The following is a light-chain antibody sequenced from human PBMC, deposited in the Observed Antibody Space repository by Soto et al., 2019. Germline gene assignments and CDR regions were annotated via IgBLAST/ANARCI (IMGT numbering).Light chain of an antibody. CDR3: QQYNNWPWT. J-gene: IGKJ1*01. V-gene: IGKV3-15*01. CDR1: QSVSSN. CDR2: GAS. Sequence: IVMSQSPGTLSLSPGESATLSCRASQSVSSNLAWYQQKPGQAPRLLIYGASTRAPGFPARFSGSGSGTDFTLTISSLQSEDFAVYYCQQYNNWPWTFGQGTKVDI.